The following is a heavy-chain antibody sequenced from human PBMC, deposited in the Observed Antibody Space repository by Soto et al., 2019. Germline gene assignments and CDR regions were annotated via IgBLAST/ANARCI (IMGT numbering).Heavy chain of an antibody. D-gene: IGHD3-16*02. CDR3: AGSTSYRLDY. CDR2: VNHDGRT. Sequence: QVQLQESGPGLVKPSGTLSLTCVVSSRSISSNWWSWVRPPPGKGLEWIGEVNHDGRTNTNTSLERRVTMSVDKSGNQFSLNLHSVSAADTAVYYCAGSTSYRLDYWGQGTLVTVSS. V-gene: IGHV4-4*02. CDR1: SRSISSNW. J-gene: IGHJ4*02.